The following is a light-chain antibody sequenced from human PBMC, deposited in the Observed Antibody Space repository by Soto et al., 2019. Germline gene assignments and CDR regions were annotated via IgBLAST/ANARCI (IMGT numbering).Light chain of an antibody. V-gene: IGKV3-15*01. CDR3: QQYNNWPPRNT. Sequence: EIVMTQAPATLSVSPGERATLSCRASQSVSSNLAWYQQKPGQPPRLLIYGASTRATGIPARFSGSGSGTEFTLTNSSLQSEDFAVYYCQQYNNWPPRNTFGQGTKLEIK. CDR2: GAS. CDR1: QSVSSN. J-gene: IGKJ2*01.